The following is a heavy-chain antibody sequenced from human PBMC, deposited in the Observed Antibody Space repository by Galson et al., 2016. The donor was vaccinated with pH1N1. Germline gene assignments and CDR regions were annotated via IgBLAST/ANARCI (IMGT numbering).Heavy chain of an antibody. Sequence: SVKVSCKASGGTFDSYGISWVRQAPGQGLEWMGGINPMGGINPIFKTSNYAQKFQGRVTITADESMSTAYMELRSLRSEDTAIYYCAKDRYFDTSGYYFESYYWGQGTLVTVSS. D-gene: IGHD3-22*01. CDR3: AKDRYFDTSGYYFESYY. J-gene: IGHJ4*02. V-gene: IGHV1-69*13. CDR1: GGTFDSYG. CDR2: INPMGGINPIFKTS.